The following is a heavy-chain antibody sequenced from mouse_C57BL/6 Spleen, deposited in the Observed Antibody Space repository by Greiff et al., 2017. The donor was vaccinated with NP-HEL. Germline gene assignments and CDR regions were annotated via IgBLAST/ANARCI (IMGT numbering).Heavy chain of an antibody. CDR2: ISSGGSYT. CDR3: ARHENYYGTSYFDY. J-gene: IGHJ2*01. V-gene: IGHV5-6*01. CDR1: GFTFSSYG. Sequence: EVMLVESGGDLVKPGGSLKLSCAASGFTFSSYGMSWVRQTPDKRLEWVATISSGGSYTYYPDRVKGRFTISSANAKNTLYLQMSSLKSEDTAMYYCARHENYYGTSYFDYWGQGTTLTVSS. D-gene: IGHD1-2*01.